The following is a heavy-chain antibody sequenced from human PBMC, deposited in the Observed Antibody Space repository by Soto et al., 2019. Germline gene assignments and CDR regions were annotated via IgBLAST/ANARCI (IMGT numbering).Heavy chain of an antibody. Sequence: EVQLLESGGGLVQPGGSLRLSCAASAFTFRNYGMNWVRKAPGKGLEWVSAISGSGDNTYYADSVKGRFTISRDNSKNILYLQMNSLRAEDTAVYYCAKEPGHRGPYDYWGQGTLVTVSS. V-gene: IGHV3-23*01. CDR2: ISGSGDNT. J-gene: IGHJ4*02. CDR3: AKEPGHRGPYDY. D-gene: IGHD5-12*01. CDR1: AFTFRNYG.